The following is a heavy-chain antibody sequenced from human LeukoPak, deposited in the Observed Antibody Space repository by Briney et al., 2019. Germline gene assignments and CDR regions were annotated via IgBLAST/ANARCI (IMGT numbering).Heavy chain of an antibody. CDR3: ARDGATVVTPDYNWFDP. J-gene: IGHJ5*02. V-gene: IGHV4-61*02. CDR2: IYTSGST. Sequence: SQTLSLTCTVSGGSISSGSYYWSWIWQPAGKGLEWIGRIYTSGSTNYNPSLKSRVTISVDTSKNQFSLKLSSVTAADTAVYYCARDGATVVTPDYNWFDPWGQGTLVTVSS. CDR1: GGSISSGSYY. D-gene: IGHD4-23*01.